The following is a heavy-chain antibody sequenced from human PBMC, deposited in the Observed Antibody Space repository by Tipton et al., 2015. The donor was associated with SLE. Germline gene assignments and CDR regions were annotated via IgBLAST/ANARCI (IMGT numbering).Heavy chain of an antibody. V-gene: IGHV4-61*02. Sequence: TLSLTCTVSGVSVSSASYYWNWIRQPAGKGLEWIGRVYISGSPFYNPSLRSRVAMSLDTSKNQFSLKLTSVTAADTAVYYCARDYSFYDYWSGSVLGGVDPWGQGTLVTVSS. D-gene: IGHD3-3*01. CDR1: GVSVSSASYY. CDR3: ARDYSFYDYWSGSVLGGVDP. CDR2: VYISGSP. J-gene: IGHJ5*02.